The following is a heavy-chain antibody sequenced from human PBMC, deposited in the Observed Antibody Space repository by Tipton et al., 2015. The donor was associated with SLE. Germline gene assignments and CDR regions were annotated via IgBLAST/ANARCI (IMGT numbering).Heavy chain of an antibody. CDR1: GGSISSHY. D-gene: IGHD5-18*01. CDR3: ARVGDTAMVQYYFDY. V-gene: IGHV4-59*11. J-gene: IGHJ4*02. Sequence: TLSLTCTVSGGSISSHYWSWIRQPPGKGLEWIGYIYYSGSTNYNPSLKSRVTMSVDTSKNQFSLKLSSVTAADTAVYYCARVGDTAMVQYYFDYWGQGTLVTVSS. CDR2: IYYSGST.